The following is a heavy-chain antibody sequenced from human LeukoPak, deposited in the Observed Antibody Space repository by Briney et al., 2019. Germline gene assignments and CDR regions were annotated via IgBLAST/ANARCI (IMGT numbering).Heavy chain of an antibody. D-gene: IGHD3-10*01. Sequence: SETLSLACAVYGGSFSGYYWSWIRQPPGKGLEWIGEINHSGITNYNPSLKSRVTLSVDRSNNQYSLKLSSVTSADTAVYYCASGTYYTFPYYMDVWGKGTTVTVSS. CDR1: GGSFSGYY. CDR2: INHSGIT. V-gene: IGHV4-34*01. CDR3: ASGTYYTFPYYMDV. J-gene: IGHJ6*03.